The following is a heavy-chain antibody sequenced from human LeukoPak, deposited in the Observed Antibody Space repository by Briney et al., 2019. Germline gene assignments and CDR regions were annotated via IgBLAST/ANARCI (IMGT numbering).Heavy chain of an antibody. D-gene: IGHD1-26*01. V-gene: IGHV1-3*01. CDR3: ARRNSGSYHKRTFDY. Sequence: GASVKVSCKGSGYSFTSYAIHWVRQAPGQRPEWMGWISAGNGNTKYSQKLQGRVTITRDTSARTTYMELSSLRSDDTAVYYCARRNSGSYHKRTFDYWGQGTLVTVSS. CDR2: ISAGNGNT. J-gene: IGHJ4*02. CDR1: GYSFTSYA.